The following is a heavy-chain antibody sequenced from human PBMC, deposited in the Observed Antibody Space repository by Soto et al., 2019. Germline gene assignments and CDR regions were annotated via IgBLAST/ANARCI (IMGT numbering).Heavy chain of an antibody. Sequence: DVQLEESGGGLVKPGGSLRLSCVASEFTFSVYSMNWVRQAPGKGLEWVSSISSGSSYIYYADSVKGRFTISRDNDKSSLFLHMNSLRVDDTAVYYCTRVRVKIRGGYYHYYGMDVWGQGTTVTVSS. J-gene: IGHJ6*02. CDR1: EFTFSVYS. CDR2: ISSGSSYI. D-gene: IGHD3-10*01. V-gene: IGHV3-21*02. CDR3: TRVRVKIRGGYYHYYGMDV.